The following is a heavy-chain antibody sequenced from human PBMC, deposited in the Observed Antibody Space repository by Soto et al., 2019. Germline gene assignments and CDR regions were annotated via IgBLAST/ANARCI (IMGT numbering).Heavy chain of an antibody. CDR1: GGSISRGAYY. CDR3: AVDKTIEGPNWFDP. Sequence: PSETLSLTCTVSGGSISRGAYYWSWIRQLPGKGLEWIGYVYHTGNTDYNPSLKSRVSISVDTSKNQFSMDLRYVTAADTAVYYCAVDKTIEGPNWFDPSGPGTLVAVSS. CDR2: VYHTGNT. V-gene: IGHV4-31*03. J-gene: IGHJ5*02. D-gene: IGHD1-26*01.